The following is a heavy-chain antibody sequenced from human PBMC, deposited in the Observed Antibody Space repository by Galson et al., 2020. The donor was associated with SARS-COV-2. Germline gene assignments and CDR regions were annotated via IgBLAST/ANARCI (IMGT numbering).Heavy chain of an antibody. J-gene: IGHJ6*02. V-gene: IGHV3-48*03. CDR3: AGEVAVAQDYCYYGMDV. CDR2: ISSSGSTI. D-gene: IGHD6-19*01. CDR1: GFTFSSYE. Sequence: TGGSLRLSCAASGFTFSSYEMNWVRQAPGKGLEWVSYISSSGSTIYYADSVKGRFTISRDNAKNSLYLQMNSLRAEDTAVYYCAGEVAVAQDYCYYGMDVWGQGTTVTVSS.